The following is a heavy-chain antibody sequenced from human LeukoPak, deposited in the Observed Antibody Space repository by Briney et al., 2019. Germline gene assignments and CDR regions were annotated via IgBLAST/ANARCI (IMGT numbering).Heavy chain of an antibody. Sequence: GGSLRLSCAASGFTFSSYSMNWVRQAPGKGLEWVSSISSSSSYIYYADSVKGRFTISRDNAKNSLYLQMNSLRAEDTAVYYCARVGIAVAGTDYWGQGTLVTVSS. CDR2: ISSSSSYI. J-gene: IGHJ4*02. D-gene: IGHD6-19*01. CDR3: ARVGIAVAGTDY. CDR1: GFTFSSYS. V-gene: IGHV3-21*01.